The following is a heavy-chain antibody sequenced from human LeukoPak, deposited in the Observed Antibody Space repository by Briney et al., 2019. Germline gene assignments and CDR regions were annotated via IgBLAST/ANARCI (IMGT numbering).Heavy chain of an antibody. J-gene: IGHJ4*02. Sequence: PSETLSLTCTVSGGSISSSTYYWGWIRRPPGEGLEWLGSIYHNGAFYYNPSHKSRVTISVDTSKNQFSLTLSPVTAADTAVYYCATGGESYYYFEYWGQGTLVTVSS. D-gene: IGHD1-26*01. CDR3: ATGGESYYYFEY. CDR1: GGSISSSTYY. V-gene: IGHV4-39*01. CDR2: IYHNGAF.